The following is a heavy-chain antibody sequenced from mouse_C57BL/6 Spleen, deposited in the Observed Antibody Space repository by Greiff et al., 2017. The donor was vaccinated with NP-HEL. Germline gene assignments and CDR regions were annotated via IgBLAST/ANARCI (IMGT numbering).Heavy chain of an antibody. Sequence: EVQLQESGPGLVKPSQSLSLTCSVTGYSISSGYYWNWIRQFPGNKLEWMGYISYDGSNNYNPSLKNRISITRDTSKNQFFLKLNSVTTEDTATYYCARGTIYALAYWGQGTLVTVSA. CDR3: ARGTIYALAY. CDR1: GYSISSGYY. D-gene: IGHD2-12*01. CDR2: ISYDGSN. J-gene: IGHJ3*01. V-gene: IGHV3-6*01.